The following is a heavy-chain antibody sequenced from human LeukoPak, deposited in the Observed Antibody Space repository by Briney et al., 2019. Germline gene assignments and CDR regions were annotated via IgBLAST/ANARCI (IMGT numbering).Heavy chain of an antibody. CDR2: INPSGGST. V-gene: IGHV1-46*01. D-gene: IGHD3-22*01. CDR3: ASNGDYYDSSGYYDFDY. J-gene: IGHJ4*02. Sequence: ASVKVSCKASGYTFTSYYMHWVRQAPGQGLEWMGIINPSGGSTSYAQKFQGRVTMTRDTSTSTVYMELSSLRSEDTAVYYYASNGDYYDSSGYYDFDYWGQGTLVTVSS. CDR1: GYTFTSYY.